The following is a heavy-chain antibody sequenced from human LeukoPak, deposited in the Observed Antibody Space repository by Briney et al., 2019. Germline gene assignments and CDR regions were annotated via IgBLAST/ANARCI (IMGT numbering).Heavy chain of an antibody. V-gene: IGHV4-61*02. CDR3: ATARTEDSSSWYRREYAFDI. CDR1: GGSISSGSYY. D-gene: IGHD6-13*01. CDR2: IYTSGST. J-gene: IGHJ3*02. Sequence: PSETLSLTCTVSGGSISSGSYYWSWIRQPAGKGLEWIGRIYTSGSTNYNPSLKSRVTISVDTSKNQFSLKLSSVTAADTAVYYCATARTEDSSSWYRREYAFDIWGQGTMVTVSS.